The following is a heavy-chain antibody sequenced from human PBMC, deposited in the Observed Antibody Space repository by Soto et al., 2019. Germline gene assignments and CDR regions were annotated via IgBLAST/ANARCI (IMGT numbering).Heavy chain of an antibody. CDR3: ARDFEATIGPQEKNWFDP. CDR2: TYYRSKWYN. V-gene: IGHV6-1*01. J-gene: IGHJ5*02. D-gene: IGHD5-12*01. Sequence: PSQTLSLTCAISGDSVSSNSAAWNWIRQSPSRGLEWLGRTYYRSKWYNDYAVSVKSRITINPDTSKNQFSLQLNSVTPEDTAVYYCARDFEATIGPQEKNWFDPWGQGTLVTVSS. CDR1: GDSVSSNSAA.